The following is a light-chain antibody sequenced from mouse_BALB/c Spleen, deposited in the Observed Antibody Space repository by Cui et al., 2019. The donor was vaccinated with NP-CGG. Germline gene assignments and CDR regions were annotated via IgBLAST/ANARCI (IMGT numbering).Light chain of an antibody. V-gene: IGLV1*01. Sequence: QAFVTQESALTTSPGETVTLTCRSSTGAVTTSNYANWVQEKPDHLFTGLIGGTKNRAPGVPARFSGSLIGDKTALIITGAQTEDEAIYFCALWYSNHWVFGGGTKLTVL. CDR1: TGAVTTSNY. CDR3: ALWYSNHWV. CDR2: GTK. J-gene: IGLJ1*01.